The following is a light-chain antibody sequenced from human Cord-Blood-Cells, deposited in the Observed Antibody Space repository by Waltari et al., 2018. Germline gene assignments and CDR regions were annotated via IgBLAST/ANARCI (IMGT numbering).Light chain of an antibody. CDR3: CSYAGSYTWV. V-gene: IGLV2-11*01. CDR2: DVI. CDR1: SSDAGGYHY. J-gene: IGLJ3*02. Sequence: QSALTQPRSVSGSPGQSVTISCTGTSSDAGGYHYLSWYQQHPGKAPKIMIYDVIKRPSGVPDRFSGSKSGNTASLTISGLQAEDESDYYCCSYAGSYTWVFGGWTKLTVL.